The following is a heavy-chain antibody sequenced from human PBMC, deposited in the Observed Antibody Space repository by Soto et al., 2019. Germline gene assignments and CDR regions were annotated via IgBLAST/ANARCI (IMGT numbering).Heavy chain of an antibody. Sequence: QVQLVQSGAEVKKPGASMKVSCKASGYIFANHYIHWVRQAPGQGLEWMGIIKPSGGSTNYLQKFQGRVTMTRDPSTSTVYMELSSLRSEDTAVYFCARADYYDGSGFYYDYWGQGTLVTVSS. CDR1: GYIFANHY. CDR3: ARADYYDGSGFYYDY. CDR2: IKPSGGST. D-gene: IGHD3-22*01. V-gene: IGHV1-46*01. J-gene: IGHJ4*02.